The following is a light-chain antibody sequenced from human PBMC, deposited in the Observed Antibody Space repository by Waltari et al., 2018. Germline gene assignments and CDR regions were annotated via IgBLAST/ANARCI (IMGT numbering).Light chain of an antibody. Sequence: DVVMTQSPLSLPVTLGQPASISCRSSQSLVYSDGNTSLNWFQQRPGQSPGHLIYKVSNRDSGVPDRFSGSGSGTDFTLKISRVEAEDVGVYYCMQGTHWLWAFGQGTKVEIK. V-gene: IGKV2-30*01. CDR2: KVS. J-gene: IGKJ1*01. CDR3: MQGTHWLWA. CDR1: QSLVYSDGNTS.